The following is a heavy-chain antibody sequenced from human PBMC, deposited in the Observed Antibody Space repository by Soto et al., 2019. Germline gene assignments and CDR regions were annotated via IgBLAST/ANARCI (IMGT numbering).Heavy chain of an antibody. J-gene: IGHJ4*02. CDR3: AKVGVEGLYCPNDVCRQFFDY. CDR1: GFTFSRFS. Sequence: GGSLRLSCVASGFTFSRFSMTWVRQAPGKGLELVSIISGSADNTYDADSAKGRFTISRDNSKSTLYLQMNSLRAEDTAVYYCAKVGVEGLYCPNDVCRQFFDYWGQGTLVTVSS. V-gene: IGHV3-23*01. CDR2: ISGSADNT. D-gene: IGHD2-8*01.